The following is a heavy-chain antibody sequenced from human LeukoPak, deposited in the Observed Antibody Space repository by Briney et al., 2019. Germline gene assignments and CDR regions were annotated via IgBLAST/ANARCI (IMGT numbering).Heavy chain of an antibody. J-gene: IGHJ3*02. CDR3: ARVDSSGWYGYDAFDI. Sequence: ASVKVSCKASGYTFTGYYMHWVRQAPGQGLEWMGWINPNSGGTNYAQKFQGRVTMTRDTSISTAYMELSRLRSDDTAVYYCARVDSSGWYGYDAFDIWGQGTMVTVSS. D-gene: IGHD6-19*01. V-gene: IGHV1-2*02. CDR1: GYTFTGYY. CDR2: INPNSGGT.